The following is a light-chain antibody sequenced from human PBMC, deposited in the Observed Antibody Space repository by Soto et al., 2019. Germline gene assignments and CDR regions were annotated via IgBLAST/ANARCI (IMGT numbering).Light chain of an antibody. Sequence: QSVLTQPASVSGSPGQSITISCTGTSSDVGSYNLVSWYQQHPGIAPTLMLYEGSKRPSGVSNRFSGSKSGNTASLTISGLQAEDEADYYCCSYAGSRTYVFGTGTKVTVL. CDR2: EGS. V-gene: IGLV2-23*01. CDR1: SSDVGSYNL. CDR3: CSYAGSRTYV. J-gene: IGLJ1*01.